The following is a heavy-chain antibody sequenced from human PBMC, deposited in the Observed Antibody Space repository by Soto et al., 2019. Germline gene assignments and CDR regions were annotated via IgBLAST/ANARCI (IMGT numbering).Heavy chain of an antibody. V-gene: IGHV3-33*08. J-gene: IGHJ4*02. CDR1: GFTFSSYG. D-gene: IGHD3-9*01. CDR3: ARDQFGYDILTGYYIYSGGDFDY. CDR2: IWCDGSNK. Sequence: GGSLRLSCAASGFTFSSYGMHWVRQAPGKGLEWVAVIWCDGSNKYYADSVKGRFTISRDNSKNTLYLQMNSLRAEDTAVYYCARDQFGYDILTGYYIYSGGDFDYWGQGTLVTVSS.